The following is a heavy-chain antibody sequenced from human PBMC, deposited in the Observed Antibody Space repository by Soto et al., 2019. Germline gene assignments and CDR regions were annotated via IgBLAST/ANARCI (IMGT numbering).Heavy chain of an antibody. Sequence: SVKVSCKASGFTFTSSAVQWVRQARGQRLEWIGWIVVGSGNTNYAQKFQERVTITRDMSTSTAYMELSSLRSEDTAVYYCAADSRIAAAKYYYYYGMDVWGQGTTVTVSS. J-gene: IGHJ6*02. CDR1: GFTFTSSA. D-gene: IGHD6-13*01. CDR2: IVVGSGNT. CDR3: AADSRIAAAKYYYYYGMDV. V-gene: IGHV1-58*01.